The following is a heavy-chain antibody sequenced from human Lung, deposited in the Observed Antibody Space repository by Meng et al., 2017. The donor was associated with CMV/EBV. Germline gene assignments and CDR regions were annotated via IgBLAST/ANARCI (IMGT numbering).Heavy chain of an antibody. CDR2: INHSGST. CDR3: ARAVNDDFWSEYYRSDRIDY. J-gene: IGHJ4*02. CDR1: GGSLSGSY. V-gene: IGHV4-34*01. Sequence: SQTXSLTXAVYGGSLSGSYWGWIRQTPEKGLEWIGEINHSGSTTYNPSLKSRVTISIDTSKNQFSLKLSSVTAADTAVYYCARAVNDDFWSEYYRSDRIDYWGQGTLVTVSS. D-gene: IGHD3-3*01.